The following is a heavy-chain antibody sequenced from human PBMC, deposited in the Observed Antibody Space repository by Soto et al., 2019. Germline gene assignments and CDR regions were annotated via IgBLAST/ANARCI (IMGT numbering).Heavy chain of an antibody. CDR3: ARGSIPIFGVVIPPPYYYGMDV. V-gene: IGHV4-34*01. J-gene: IGHJ6*02. Sequence: SETLSLTXAVYGGPFSGYYWSWIRQPPGKGLEWIGEINHSGSTNYNPSLKSRVTISVDTSKNQFSLKLSSVTAADTAVYYCARGSIPIFGVVIPPPYYYGMDVWGQGTTVTVSS. CDR2: INHSGST. CDR1: GGPFSGYY. D-gene: IGHD3-3*01.